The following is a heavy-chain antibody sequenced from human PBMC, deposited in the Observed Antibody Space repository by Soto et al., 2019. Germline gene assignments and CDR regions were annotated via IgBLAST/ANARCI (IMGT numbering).Heavy chain of an antibody. Sequence: ASVKVSCKASGYTFTSYGISWVRQAPGQGLEWMGWISAYNGNTNYAQKLQGRVTMTTDTSTSTAYMELRSLRSDDTAVYYCARAPPREDIVVVVRGYYGMDVWGQGTTVTVSS. CDR2: ISAYNGNT. V-gene: IGHV1-18*01. CDR1: GYTFTSYG. D-gene: IGHD2-15*01. CDR3: ARAPPREDIVVVVRGYYGMDV. J-gene: IGHJ6*02.